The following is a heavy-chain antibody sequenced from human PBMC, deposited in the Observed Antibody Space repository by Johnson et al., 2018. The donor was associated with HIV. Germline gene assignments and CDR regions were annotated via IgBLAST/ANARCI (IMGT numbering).Heavy chain of an antibody. D-gene: IGHD4-23*01. CDR3: RVVTGAFDI. CDR2: ISWNGGSA. Sequence: VQLVESGGGVVRPGGSLRLSCAASGFTFDDYAMHWVRQAPGKGLEWVSGISWNGGSAAYADSVKGRFTISRDNAKNSLYLQMNTLRVEDTAVYYCRVVTGAFDIWGQGTMVTVSS. J-gene: IGHJ3*02. CDR1: GFTFDDYA. V-gene: IGHV3-20*04.